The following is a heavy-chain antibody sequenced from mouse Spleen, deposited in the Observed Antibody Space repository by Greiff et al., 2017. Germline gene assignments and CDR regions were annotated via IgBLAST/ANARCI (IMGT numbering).Heavy chain of an antibody. CDR3: ARSGLYYAMDY. J-gene: IGHJ4*01. D-gene: IGHD6-2*01. Sequence: QVQLQQPGAELVKPGASVKMSCKASGYTFTSYWITWVRQRPGQGLEWIGDIYPGSGSTNYNEKFKGKATLTVDTSSSTAYMQLSSLTSEDSAVYYCARSGLYYAMDYWGQGTSVTVSS. CDR1: GYTFTSYW. CDR2: IYPGSGST. V-gene: IGHV1-55*01.